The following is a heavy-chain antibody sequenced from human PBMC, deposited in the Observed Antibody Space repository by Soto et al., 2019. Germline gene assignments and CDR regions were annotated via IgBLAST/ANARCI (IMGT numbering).Heavy chain of an antibody. Sequence: SETLSVTCSVSGRSSSSRSYFWGRIRQPPGKGLEWIGSIYYSGSTYYNPSLKSRVTVSVDTSKNQFSLKLSSVTAADTAVYYCARSWGGTFDIWGQGTMVTVSS. CDR2: IYYSGST. CDR3: ARSWGGTFDI. J-gene: IGHJ3*02. CDR1: GRSSSSRSYF. V-gene: IGHV4-39*01. D-gene: IGHD3-10*01.